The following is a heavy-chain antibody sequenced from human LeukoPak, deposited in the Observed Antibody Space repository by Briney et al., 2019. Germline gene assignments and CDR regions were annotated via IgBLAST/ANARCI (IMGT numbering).Heavy chain of an antibody. CDR2: ISWDGGST. J-gene: IGHJ4*02. D-gene: IGHD5-12*01. Sequence: GGSLRLSCAASGFTFDDYAMHWVRQAPGKGLEWVSLISWDGGSTYYADSVKGRFTISRDNSKNTLYLQMNSLRAEDTAVYYCANKGRKVATTSVVPYWGQGTLVTVSS. V-gene: IGHV3-43D*03. CDR3: ANKGRKVATTSVVPY. CDR1: GFTFDDYA.